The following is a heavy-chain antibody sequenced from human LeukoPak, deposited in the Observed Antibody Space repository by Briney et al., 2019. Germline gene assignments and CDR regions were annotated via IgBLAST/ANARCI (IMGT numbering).Heavy chain of an antibody. Sequence: SETLSLTCTVSGGSINSDTYYWPWIPQPAGKGLEWIRHNYTTGGPSYNPSLKSRVTISIHTSKNQLSLKLTSVTAADTAVYYCARDRGITTARGVPSWFDPWGQGILVTVSS. CDR3: ARDRGITTARGVPSWFDP. V-gene: IGHV4-61*09. CDR2: NYTTGGP. CDR1: GGSINSDTYY. J-gene: IGHJ5*02. D-gene: IGHD3-10*01.